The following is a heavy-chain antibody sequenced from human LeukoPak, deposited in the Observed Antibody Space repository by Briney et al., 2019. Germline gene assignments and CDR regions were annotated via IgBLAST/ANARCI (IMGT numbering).Heavy chain of an antibody. V-gene: IGHV1-8*01. CDR2: MNPNSGNT. Sequence: ASVKVSCKASGYTFTSYDINWVRQATGQGLEWMGWMNPNSGNTGYAQKFQGRVTMTRNTSISTAYMELSSLRSEDTAVYYCARGPLDTFVRYYDFWSSFYYYGMDVWGQGTTVTVSS. CDR3: ARGPLDTFVRYYDFWSSFYYYGMDV. CDR1: GYTFTSYD. D-gene: IGHD3-3*01. J-gene: IGHJ6*02.